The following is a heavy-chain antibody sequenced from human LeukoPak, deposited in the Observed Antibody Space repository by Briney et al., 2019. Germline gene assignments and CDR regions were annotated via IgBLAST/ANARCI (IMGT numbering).Heavy chain of an antibody. V-gene: IGHV4-34*01. CDR1: GGSFSGYY. J-gene: IGHJ3*02. D-gene: IGHD5-24*01. Sequence: SETLSLTCAVYGGSFSGYYWSWIRQPPGKGLEWIGEINHSGSTNYNPSLKSRVTISVDTSKNQFSLKLSSVTAADTAVYYCARGRSGEMDGYNPKHAFGIWGQGTMVTVSS. CDR3: ARGRSGEMDGYNPKHAFGI. CDR2: INHSGST.